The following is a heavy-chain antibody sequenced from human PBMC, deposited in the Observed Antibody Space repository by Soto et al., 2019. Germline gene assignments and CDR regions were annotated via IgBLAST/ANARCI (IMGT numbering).Heavy chain of an antibody. CDR2: INSDGSST. D-gene: IGHD3-22*01. CDR3: AREYYYDSSGYDYGMDV. V-gene: IGHV3-74*01. J-gene: IGHJ6*02. CDR1: GFTFSSYW. Sequence: PGGSLRLSCAASGFTFSSYWMHWVRQAPGKGLVWVSRINSDGSSTSYADSVKGRFTISRDNAKNTLYLQMNSLRAEDTAVYYCAREYYYDSSGYDYGMDVWGQGTTVTAP.